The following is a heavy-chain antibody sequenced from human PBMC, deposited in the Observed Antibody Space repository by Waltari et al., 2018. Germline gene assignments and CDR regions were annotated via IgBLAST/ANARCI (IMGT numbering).Heavy chain of an antibody. V-gene: IGHV3-30-3*01. J-gene: IGHJ1*01. CDR1: GFTFSSYA. Sequence: VQLVESGGGVVQPGSSLRLSCAASGFTFSSYAMHWVRQAPSKGLEWVAVISYDGSNKYYADSVKGRFTISRDNSKNTLYLQMNSLRAEDTAVYYGARASLGSGSYYLYFQHWGQGTLVTVSS. D-gene: IGHD1-26*01. CDR2: ISYDGSNK. CDR3: ARASLGSGSYYLYFQH.